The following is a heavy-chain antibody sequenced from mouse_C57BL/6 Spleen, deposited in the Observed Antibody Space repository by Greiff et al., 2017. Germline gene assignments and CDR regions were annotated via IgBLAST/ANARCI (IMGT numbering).Heavy chain of an antibody. CDR1: GFTFSSYA. J-gene: IGHJ4*01. Sequence: EVMLVESGGGLVKPGGSLKLSCAASGFTFSSYAMSWVRQTPEKRLEWVATISDGGSYTYYPDNVKGRFTISRDNAKNNLYLQMSHLKSEDTAMYYCARDCLDYFYAMDYWGQGTSVTVSS. V-gene: IGHV5-4*01. CDR3: ARDCLDYFYAMDY. D-gene: IGHD1-1*01. CDR2: ISDGGSYT.